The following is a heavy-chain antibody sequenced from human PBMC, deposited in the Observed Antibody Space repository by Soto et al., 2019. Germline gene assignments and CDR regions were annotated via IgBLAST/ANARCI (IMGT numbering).Heavy chain of an antibody. J-gene: IGHJ6*02. V-gene: IGHV4-30-2*02. D-gene: IGHD6-6*01. CDR2: IYHSGST. CDR1: GGSISRGGYS. CDR3: AGSSSFNYYYGMDV. Sequence: LQPLSLTCGVCGGSISRGGYSWSWIRQPPGKGLEWIGYIYHSGSTNYNPSLKSRVTISVDTSKNQFSLKLSSVTAADTAVYYCAGSSSFNYYYGMDVWGQGTTVTVSS.